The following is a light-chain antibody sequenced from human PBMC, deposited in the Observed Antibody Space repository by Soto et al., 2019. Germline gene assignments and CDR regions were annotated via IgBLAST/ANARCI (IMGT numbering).Light chain of an antibody. V-gene: IGLV2-23*03. CDR1: SSDVGTYNL. Sequence: QSALTQPASVSGSPGQSITISCTGPSSDVGTYNLVSWYQQHPGKAPKLMIYEGSRRPSGVSNRFSGSKSGNTASLTISGLPAEDEADYYCCSYAGSSTFWVFGGGTQLTVL. J-gene: IGLJ3*02. CDR3: CSYAGSSTFWV. CDR2: EGS.